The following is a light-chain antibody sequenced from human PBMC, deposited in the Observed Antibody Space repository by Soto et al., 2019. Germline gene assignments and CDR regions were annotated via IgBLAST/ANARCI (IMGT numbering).Light chain of an antibody. CDR2: SNN. J-gene: IGLJ3*02. CDR1: SSNIGGKT. V-gene: IGLV1-44*01. CDR3: GTWDSSLSAGV. Sequence: QSVLTQPPSASGTPGERVTISCSGSSSNIGGKTVNWYQQFPGTAPKLLIYSNNQRPSGVPDRFSGSKSGTSASLAISGLQTGDEADYYCGTWDSSLSAGVFGGGTKLTVL.